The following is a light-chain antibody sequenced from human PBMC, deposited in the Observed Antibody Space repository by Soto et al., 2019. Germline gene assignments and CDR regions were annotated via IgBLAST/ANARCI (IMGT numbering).Light chain of an antibody. CDR2: GAS. CDR1: QTVSITY. Sequence: EIVLTQSPGTLSLSPGASATLSCRASQTVSITYLTWYQQKPGQAPRLLISGASSRATGIPDRFSGSGSGTDFTLTISRLEPEDFALYYCQQYGHSPITFGQGTRLEI. CDR3: QQYGHSPIT. J-gene: IGKJ5*01. V-gene: IGKV3-20*01.